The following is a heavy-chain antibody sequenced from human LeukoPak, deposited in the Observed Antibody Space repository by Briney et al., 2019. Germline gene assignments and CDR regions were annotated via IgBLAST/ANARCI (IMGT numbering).Heavy chain of an antibody. D-gene: IGHD7-27*01. V-gene: IGHV3-48*01. CDR1: GFTFSTYA. J-gene: IGHJ4*02. CDR2: PSSSSSVN. CDR3: VRDGSSWGNFDY. Sequence: PGGSLRLSCAASGFTFSTYAMDWVRQAPGKGLEWVSYPSSSSSVNYHADPVKGRFTISRANAKNSLYLQMTSLRTEDTAVYYCVRDGSSWGNFDYWGQGTLVSVSS.